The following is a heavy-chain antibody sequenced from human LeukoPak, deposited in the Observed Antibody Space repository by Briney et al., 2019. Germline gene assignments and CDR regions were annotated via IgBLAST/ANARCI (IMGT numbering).Heavy chain of an antibody. D-gene: IGHD2-21*01. J-gene: IGHJ4*02. V-gene: IGHV4-31*03. CDR2: IYYSGST. CDR3: ARSHPVIKGQYFDY. CDR1: GGSISSGGYY. Sequence: KSSETLSLTCTVSGGSISSGGYYWSWIRQHPGKGLEWIGYIYYSGSTYYNPSLKSRVTISVDTSKNQFSLKLSSVTAADTAVYYCARSHPVIKGQYFDYWGQGTLVTVSS.